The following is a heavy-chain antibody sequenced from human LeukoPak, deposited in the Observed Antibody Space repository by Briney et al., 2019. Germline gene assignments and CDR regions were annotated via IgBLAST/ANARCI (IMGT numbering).Heavy chain of an antibody. D-gene: IGHD2-2*01. CDR3: ARDRCRSTTCYGGGFDY. CDR1: GLTFSSYS. J-gene: IGHJ4*02. CDR2: IDSSSSTI. V-gene: IGHV3-48*04. Sequence: GGSLRLSCAASGLTFSSYSMNWVRQAPGKGLEWVSYIDSSSSTIYYADSVKGRLTISRDNAKNSLYLQMNSLRAEDTAVYYCARDRCRSTTCYGGGFDYWGQGILVTVSS.